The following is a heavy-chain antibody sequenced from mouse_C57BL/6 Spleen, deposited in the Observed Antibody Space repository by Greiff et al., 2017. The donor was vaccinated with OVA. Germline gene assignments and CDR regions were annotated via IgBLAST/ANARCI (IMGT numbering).Heavy chain of an antibody. D-gene: IGHD1-1*01. CDR3: AKEGYGSSLSYWYFDV. CDR2: IWRGGST. CDR1: GFSLTSYG. J-gene: IGHJ1*03. Sequence: QVQLQQSGPGLVQPSQSLSITCTVSGFSLTSYGVHWVRQSPGKGLEWLGVIWRGGSTDYNAAFMSRLSITKDNSKSQVFFKMNSLQADDTAIYYCAKEGYGSSLSYWYFDVWGTGTTVTVSS. V-gene: IGHV2-5*01.